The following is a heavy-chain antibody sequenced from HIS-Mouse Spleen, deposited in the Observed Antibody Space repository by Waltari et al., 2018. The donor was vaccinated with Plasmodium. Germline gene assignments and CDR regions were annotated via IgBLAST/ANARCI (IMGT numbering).Heavy chain of an antibody. D-gene: IGHD1-7*01. Sequence: QLQLQESGPGLVKPSETLSLTCTVSGGSISSSSSYWGWIRQPPGKGLEWIGSIYYSGSTYYNPSLTSRVTISVDTSKNQFSLKLSSVTAADTAVYYCARDRITGTSYFDYWGQGTLVTVSS. CDR2: IYYSGST. CDR1: GGSISSSSSY. J-gene: IGHJ4*02. CDR3: ARDRITGTSYFDY. V-gene: IGHV4-39*07.